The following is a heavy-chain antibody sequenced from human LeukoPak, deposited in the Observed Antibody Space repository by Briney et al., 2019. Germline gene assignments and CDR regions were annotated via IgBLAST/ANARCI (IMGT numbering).Heavy chain of an antibody. CDR2: IKEDGSEM. CDR3: ARALGGFSDY. Sequence: GGSLRLSCAASGFTFSSYAMSWVRQAPGKGLEWVANIKEDGSEMYYVDSVKGRFTISRDNAKNSLYLQMNILRAEDTAVYYCARALGGFSDYWGQGTLVTVSS. D-gene: IGHD3-16*01. CDR1: GFTFSSYA. V-gene: IGHV3-7*05. J-gene: IGHJ4*02.